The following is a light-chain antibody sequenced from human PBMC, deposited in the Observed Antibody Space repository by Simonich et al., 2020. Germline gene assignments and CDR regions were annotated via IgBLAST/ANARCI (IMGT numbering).Light chain of an antibody. Sequence: QSALTQPPSASGSPGQSVTISCTGTSCDVGGYNLASWYQQHPGKAPKLMIYEGSKRPAGVSNRFAGSKSGNTASLTISGLQAEDEADYYCCSYAGSVVFGGGTKLTVL. V-gene: IGLV2-23*01. CDR3: CSYAGSVV. CDR2: EGS. CDR1: SCDVGGYNL. J-gene: IGLJ2*01.